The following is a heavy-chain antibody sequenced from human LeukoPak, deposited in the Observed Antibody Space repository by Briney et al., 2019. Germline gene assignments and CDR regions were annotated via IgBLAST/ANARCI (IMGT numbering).Heavy chain of an antibody. CDR3: AKAAYYDSSGYYDYFDY. D-gene: IGHD3-22*01. CDR1: GFTFSSYG. CDR2: IRYDGSNK. J-gene: IGHJ4*02. V-gene: IGHV3-30*02. Sequence: PGGSLRLSCAASGFTFSSYGMHWVRQAPGKGLEWVAFIRYDGSNKYYADSVKGRFTISRDNSKNTLYLQMNSLRAEDTAVYYCAKAAYYDSSGYYDYFDYWGQGTLVTVSS.